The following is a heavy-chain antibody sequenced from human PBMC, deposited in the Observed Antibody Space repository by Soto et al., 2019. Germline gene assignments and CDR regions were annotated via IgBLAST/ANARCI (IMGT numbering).Heavy chain of an antibody. Sequence: QVRLVQSGAEVRRPGASVKVSCKAPGDTFTSYYLNWVRQAPVQGLEWMGGSNPHGGSTKYAQKFQGRVTMTRDTSRSTVYMELRSLRSDDTAIYYCARSSGGNFGIIIEGSNWFDPWGQGTLVTVSS. D-gene: IGHD3-3*01. V-gene: IGHV1-46*01. CDR1: GDTFTSYY. CDR2: SNPHGGST. CDR3: ARSSGGNFGIIIEGSNWFDP. J-gene: IGHJ5*02.